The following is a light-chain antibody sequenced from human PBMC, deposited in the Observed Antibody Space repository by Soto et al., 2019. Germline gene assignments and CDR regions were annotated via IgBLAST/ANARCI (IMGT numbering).Light chain of an antibody. J-gene: IGLJ2*01. Sequence: QPVLTQPPSVSGAPGQRVTISCTGSSSNIGAGYDVHWYQQLPGTAPKILIYGNSNRPSGVPDRFSGSKSGTSASLAITGLQAEYEADYYCQSYDSSLSVVFGGGTKLTVL. V-gene: IGLV1-40*01. CDR3: QSYDSSLSVV. CDR2: GNS. CDR1: SSNIGAGYD.